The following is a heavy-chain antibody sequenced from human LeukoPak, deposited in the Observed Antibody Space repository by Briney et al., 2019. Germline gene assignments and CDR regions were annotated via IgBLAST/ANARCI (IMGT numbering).Heavy chain of an antibody. CDR1: GFTLSTYT. CDR2: IDSSSGAI. Sequence: PGGSLRLSCAVSGFTLSTYTMNWVRQAPGKGLEWISYIDSSSGAIYSADSVKGRFTISRDNSKSTLYLQINSLRAEDTAVYYCAKERERRSYRGILDFDNWGQGTWVTVSS. V-gene: IGHV3-48*01. D-gene: IGHD3-10*01. J-gene: IGHJ4*02. CDR3: AKERERRSYRGILDFDN.